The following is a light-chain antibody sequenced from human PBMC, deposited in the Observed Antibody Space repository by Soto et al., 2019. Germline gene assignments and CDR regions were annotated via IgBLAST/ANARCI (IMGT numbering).Light chain of an antibody. Sequence: DIQMTQSPSSLSASVGDRISITCRAGQNINRFLYWYQQKAGKAPKLLIYAASSLRSGVPSRFSGSGSGTDFTLTISSLQPEDFATYYCQQSYSSPQTFGQGTKVEIK. V-gene: IGKV1-39*01. CDR1: QNINRF. CDR2: AAS. J-gene: IGKJ1*01. CDR3: QQSYSSPQT.